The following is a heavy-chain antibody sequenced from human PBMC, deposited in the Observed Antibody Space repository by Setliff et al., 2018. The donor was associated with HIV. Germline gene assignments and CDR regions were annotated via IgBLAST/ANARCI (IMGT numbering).Heavy chain of an antibody. CDR1: GYSFTSYW. Sequence: GESLKISCKGSGYSFTSYWIGWVRQMPGKGLEWMGIIHPSDSNTRYSPSFRSQVTISADKSISTAYLQWSSLKASDTAMYYCASSITVAAGRSHYYYAMDVWGQGTTVTSP. V-gene: IGHV5-51*01. CDR3: ASSITVAAGRSHYYYAMDV. D-gene: IGHD2-15*01. CDR2: IHPSDSNT. J-gene: IGHJ6*02.